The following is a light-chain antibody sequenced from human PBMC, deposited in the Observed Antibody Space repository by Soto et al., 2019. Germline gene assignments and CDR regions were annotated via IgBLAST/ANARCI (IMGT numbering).Light chain of an antibody. CDR2: SNN. V-gene: IGLV1-47*02. CDR3: AAWDGSLSGRV. J-gene: IGLJ3*02. Sequence: QSVLTQPPSASGTPGQRVTISCSGSSSNIGSNYVYWYQQLPGTAPKLLVYSNNQRPSGVPDRFSGSKSGTSASLTISGLRSEDEADYHCAAWDGSLSGRVFGGGTKLTVL. CDR1: SSNIGSNY.